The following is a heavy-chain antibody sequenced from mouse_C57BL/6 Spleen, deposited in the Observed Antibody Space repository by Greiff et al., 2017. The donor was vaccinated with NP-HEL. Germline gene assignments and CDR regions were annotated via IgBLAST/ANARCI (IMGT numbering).Heavy chain of an antibody. D-gene: IGHD2-3*01. Sequence: VKLVESGGGLVKPGGSLKLSCAASGFTFSDYGMHWVRQAPEKGLEWVAYISSGSSTIYYADTVKGRFTISRDNAKNTLFLQMTSLRSEDTAMYYCARDGYYWYFDVWGTGTTVTVSS. V-gene: IGHV5-17*01. CDR1: GFTFSDYG. J-gene: IGHJ1*03. CDR2: ISSGSSTI. CDR3: ARDGYYWYFDV.